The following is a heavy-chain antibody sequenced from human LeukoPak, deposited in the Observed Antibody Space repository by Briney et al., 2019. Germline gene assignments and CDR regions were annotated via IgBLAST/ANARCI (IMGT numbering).Heavy chain of an antibody. V-gene: IGHV4-39*01. CDR3: ARSMVGGAFDI. J-gene: IGHJ3*02. CDR2: IYYSGST. D-gene: IGHD3-10*02. CDR1: GGSISSSSYY. Sequence: PSETLSLTCTVSGGSISSSSYYWGWIRQPPGKGLEWIGSIYYSGSTYYNPSLKSRVTISVDTSKNQFSLKLSSVTAADTAVYYCARSMVGGAFDIWGQGTMVTVSS.